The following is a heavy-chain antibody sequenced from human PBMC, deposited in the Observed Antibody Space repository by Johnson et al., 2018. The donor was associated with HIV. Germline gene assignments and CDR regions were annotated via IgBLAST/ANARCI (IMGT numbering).Heavy chain of an antibody. CDR1: GFTFDDYA. CDR2: ISWNSGSI. CDR3: AKSGLFVLVVYAPDVFDI. Sequence: VQLVESGGGLVQPGRSLRLSCAASGFTFDDYAMHWVRQAPGKGLEWVSGISWNSGSIGYADSVKGRFTISRDNSKNTLYLQMNSLRPEDTAVYYCAKSGLFVLVVYAPDVFDIWGQGTMVTVSS. J-gene: IGHJ3*02. D-gene: IGHD2-8*02. V-gene: IGHV3-9*01.